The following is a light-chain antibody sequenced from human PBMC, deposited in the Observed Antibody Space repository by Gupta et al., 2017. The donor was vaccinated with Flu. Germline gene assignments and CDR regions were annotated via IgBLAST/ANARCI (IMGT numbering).Light chain of an antibody. CDR3: QQYYSYPQT. CDR2: AAS. V-gene: IGKV1-8*01. Sequence: AIRMTQSPSSFSASTGDRVTITCRASQGISSYLAWYQQKPGKAPKLLIYAASTLQSGVPSRFSGSGSGTAFTLTISCLPSEDFATYYCQQYYSYPQTFGQGTKVEIK. J-gene: IGKJ1*01. CDR1: QGISSY.